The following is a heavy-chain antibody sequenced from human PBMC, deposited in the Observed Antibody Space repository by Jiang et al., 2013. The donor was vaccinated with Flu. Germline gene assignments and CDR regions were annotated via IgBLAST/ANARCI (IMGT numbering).Heavy chain of an antibody. Sequence: STYIYYADSVKGRFTISRDNARNTLFMQMDSLRVDDTAVYYCVVSMRYGTLDPWGQGTLVTVSS. CDR2: STYI. D-gene: IGHD5-18*01. V-gene: IGHV3-21*01. CDR3: VVSMRYGTLDP. J-gene: IGHJ5*02.